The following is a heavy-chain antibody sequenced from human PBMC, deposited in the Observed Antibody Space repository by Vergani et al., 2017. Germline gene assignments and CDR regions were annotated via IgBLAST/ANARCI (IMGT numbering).Heavy chain of an antibody. V-gene: IGHV3-66*02. J-gene: IGHJ4*02. D-gene: IGHD4-17*01. CDR2: IYSGGST. Sequence: EVQLVESGGGLVQPGGSLRLSCAASGFTVSSNYMSWVRQAPGKGLEWVSVIYSGGSTYYADSVKGRFTISRDNSKNTLYLQMNSLRAEDTAVYYCAKDGDGMGDYAFPDYWGQGTLVTVSS. CDR3: AKDGDGMGDYAFPDY. CDR1: GFTVSSNY.